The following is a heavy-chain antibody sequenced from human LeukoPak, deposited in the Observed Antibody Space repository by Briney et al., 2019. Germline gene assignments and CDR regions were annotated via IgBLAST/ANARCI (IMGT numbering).Heavy chain of an antibody. CDR1: GFTFDDYA. CDR3: AKDIGYDSRLCFDY. D-gene: IGHD3-22*01. CDR2: ISWNSGSI. V-gene: IGHV3-9*01. J-gene: IGHJ4*02. Sequence: GRSLRLSCAASGFTFDDYAMHWVRQAPGKGLEWVSGISWNSGSIGCADSVKGRFTISRDNAKNSLYLQMNSLRAGDTALYYCAKDIGYDSRLCFDYWGQGTLVTVSS.